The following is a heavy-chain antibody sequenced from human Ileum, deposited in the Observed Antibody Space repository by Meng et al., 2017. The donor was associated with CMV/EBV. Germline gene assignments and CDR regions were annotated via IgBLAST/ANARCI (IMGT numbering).Heavy chain of an antibody. V-gene: IGHV3-23*01. Sequence: GESLKISCVASGFSFCTFEMSWVRQAPGKGLEWVSFIGVNSGYTRYAESVKGRFTISRDNSKNTLYLQMNGLRAEDTAVYYCAKDCWFDPWGQGTLVTVSS. CDR1: GFSFCTFE. CDR2: IGVNSGYT. J-gene: IGHJ5*02. CDR3: AKDCWFDP.